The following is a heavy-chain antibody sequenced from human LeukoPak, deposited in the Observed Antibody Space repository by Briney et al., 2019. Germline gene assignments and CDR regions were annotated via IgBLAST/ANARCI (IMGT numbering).Heavy chain of an antibody. CDR2: INYDGSNR. J-gene: IGHJ4*02. V-gene: IGHV3-33*01. CDR1: GFSLSNYG. D-gene: IGHD3-16*01. CDR3: ARWGGTRQFYFDY. Sequence: GGSLRLSCAASGFSLSNYGLHWVRQGPGKGLEWLAVINYDGSNRYYADSVKGRLTISKDSSENTLYLQMNSLRADDTAMYYCARWGGTRQFYFDYWGQGTLATVSS.